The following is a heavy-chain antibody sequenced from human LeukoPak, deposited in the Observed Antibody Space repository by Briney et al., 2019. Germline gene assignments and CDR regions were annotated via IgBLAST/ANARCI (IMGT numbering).Heavy chain of an antibody. CDR1: DDSITTYY. V-gene: IGHV4-34*01. Sequence: PSETLSLTCTVSDDSITTYYWSWIRQPPGKGLEWIGEINHSGSTNYNPSLKSRVTISVDTSKNQFSLKLSSVTAADTAVYYCARGRQWLGRAFDYWGQGTLVTVSS. CDR2: INHSGST. J-gene: IGHJ4*02. CDR3: ARGRQWLGRAFDY. D-gene: IGHD6-19*01.